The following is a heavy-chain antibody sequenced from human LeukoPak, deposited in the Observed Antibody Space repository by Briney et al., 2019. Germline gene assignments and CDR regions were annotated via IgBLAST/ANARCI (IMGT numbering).Heavy chain of an antibody. CDR1: GGSIISDTYY. CDR2: VYTSGST. V-gene: IGHV4-61*02. CDR3: ARDIGSRWYTVWFDP. J-gene: IGHJ5*02. Sequence: SETLSLTCTVSGGSIISDTYYWSWIRQPAGKGLEWIGRVYTSGSTNYNPSLKSRVTMSVDTSKNQFSLKLSSVTAADTAVYYCARDIGSRWYTVWFDPWGQGTLVTVSS. D-gene: IGHD6-13*01.